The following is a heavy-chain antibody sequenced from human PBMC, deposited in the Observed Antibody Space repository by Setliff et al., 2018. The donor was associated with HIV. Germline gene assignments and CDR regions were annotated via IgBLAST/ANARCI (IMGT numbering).Heavy chain of an antibody. V-gene: IGHV3-49*04. CDR2: NRSKANGGTT. CDR3: TRDDNCIEH. J-gene: IGHJ5*02. CDR1: GFSFGDYV. Sequence: PGGSLRLSCTASGFSFGDYVMNWVRQAPGKGLEWVGFNRSKANGGTTEYAAYVKGRFTISRDDAKSIAYLQMDSLKTEDTAVYYCTRDDNCIEHWGQGTLVTVSS.